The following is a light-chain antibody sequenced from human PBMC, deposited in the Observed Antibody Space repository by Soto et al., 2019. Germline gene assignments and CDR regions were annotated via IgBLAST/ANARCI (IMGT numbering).Light chain of an antibody. J-gene: IGKJ1*01. CDR1: PSVSNNY. Sequence: ELVSPPSPGNPSLSPGERSPLSLRARPSVSNNYLAWYRQKPGQAPRLLIYGASNRATGIPDRFSGSGSGTDFTLTISSIEPEDFAAYYCQQRNNWPRTGGQGTQGDIK. CDR3: QQRNNWPRT. CDR2: GAS. V-gene: IGKV3D-20*02.